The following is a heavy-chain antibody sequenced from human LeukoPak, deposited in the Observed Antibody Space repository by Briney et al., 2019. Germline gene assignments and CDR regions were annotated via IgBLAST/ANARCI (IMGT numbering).Heavy chain of an antibody. CDR2: IYYSGST. D-gene: IGHD4-17*01. CDR3: ARGVKTTVTNYYFDY. V-gene: IGHV4-39*07. CDR1: GGSISSSNYY. Sequence: PSETLSLTCTVSGGSISSSNYYWGWIRQPPGKGLEWIGSIYYSGSTYYSPSLKSRVTISVDTSKNQFSLKLSSVTAADTAVYYCARGVKTTVTNYYFDYWGQGTLVTVSS. J-gene: IGHJ4*02.